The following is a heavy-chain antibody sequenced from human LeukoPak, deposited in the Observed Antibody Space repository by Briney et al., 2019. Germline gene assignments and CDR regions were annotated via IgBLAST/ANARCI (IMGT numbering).Heavy chain of an antibody. D-gene: IGHD4-17*01. V-gene: IGHV4-59*01. CDR2: IYYSGST. CDR1: GGSISSYY. CDR3: ARSLAVTSPFDY. Sequence: KPSETLSLTCTVSGGSISSYYWSWIRQPPGKGLEWIGYIYYSGSTNYNPSLKSRVTISVDTSKNQFSLKPSSVTAADTAVYYCARSLAVTSPFDYWGQGTLVTVSS. J-gene: IGHJ4*02.